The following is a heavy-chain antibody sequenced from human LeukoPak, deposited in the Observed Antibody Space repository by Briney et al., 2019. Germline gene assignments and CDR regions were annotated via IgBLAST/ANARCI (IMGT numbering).Heavy chain of an antibody. CDR2: ISANNGNT. V-gene: IGHV1-18*01. Sequence: ASVKVSCKASGYTFTSYGISWVRQAPGQGLEWMGWISANNGNTNYAQKLQGRVTMTTDTSTSTAYMELRSLRSDDTAVYYCARDQLYPYRSSSDDYWGQGTLVTVSS. J-gene: IGHJ4*02. CDR1: GYTFTSYG. CDR3: ARDQLYPYRSSSDDY. D-gene: IGHD6-6*01.